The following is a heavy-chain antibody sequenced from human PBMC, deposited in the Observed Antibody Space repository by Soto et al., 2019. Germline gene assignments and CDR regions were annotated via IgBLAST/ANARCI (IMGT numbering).Heavy chain of an antibody. CDR2: IYYSGST. Sequence: PSETLSLTCTVSGCSISSYYWSWIRQPPGKGLEWIGYIYYSGSTNYNPSLKSRVTISVDTSKNQFSLKLSSVTAADTAVYYCARIVNEQQLVHFDYWGQGTLVTVSS. J-gene: IGHJ4*02. D-gene: IGHD6-13*01. V-gene: IGHV4-59*08. CDR1: GCSISSYY. CDR3: ARIVNEQQLVHFDY.